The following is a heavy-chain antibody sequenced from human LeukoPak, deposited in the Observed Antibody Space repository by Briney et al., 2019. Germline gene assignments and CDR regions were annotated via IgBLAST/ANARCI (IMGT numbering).Heavy chain of an antibody. D-gene: IGHD6-6*01. Sequence: PSETLSLTCTVSGASISSGAYYWSWIRQHPGKGLEWIGCFYSSGSTYYNPSLKSRLTISVDSSKSQLSLRLSSVTAADTAVYYCARVKGSNSSFDYWGQGTLVTVSS. V-gene: IGHV4-31*03. J-gene: IGHJ4*02. CDR1: GASISSGAYY. CDR3: ARVKGSNSSFDY. CDR2: FYSSGST.